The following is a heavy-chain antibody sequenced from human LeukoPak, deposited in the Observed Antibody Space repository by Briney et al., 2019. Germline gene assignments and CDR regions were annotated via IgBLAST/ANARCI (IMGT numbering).Heavy chain of an antibody. D-gene: IGHD3-10*01. CDR3: ARGTYYYGSGGFDY. V-gene: IGHV4-34*01. J-gene: IGHJ4*02. Sequence: SETLSLTCVVYGGSFSGYYWSCIRQPPGKGLEWIGEINHSGSTNYNPSLKSRVTISGDTSKNQLTLKLSSVTAADTAVYYCARGTYYYGSGGFDYWGQGTLVTVSS. CDR1: GGSFSGYY. CDR2: INHSGST.